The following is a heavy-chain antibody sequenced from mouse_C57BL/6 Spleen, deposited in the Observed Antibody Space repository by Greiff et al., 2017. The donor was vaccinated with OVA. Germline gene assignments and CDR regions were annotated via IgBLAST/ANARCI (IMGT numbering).Heavy chain of an antibody. J-gene: IGHJ2*01. D-gene: IGHD3-3*01. Sequence: DVKLVESGGGLVKPGGSLKLSCAASGFTFSDYGMHWVRQAPEKGLEWVAYISSGSSTIYYADTVKGRFTISRDNAKNTLFLQMTSLRSEDTAMYYCAIGYYFDYWGQGTTLTVSS. CDR1: GFTFSDYG. CDR3: AIGYYFDY. CDR2: ISSGSSTI. V-gene: IGHV5-17*01.